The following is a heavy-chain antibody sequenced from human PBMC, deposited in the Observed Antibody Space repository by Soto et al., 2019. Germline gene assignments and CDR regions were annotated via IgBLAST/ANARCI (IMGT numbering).Heavy chain of an antibody. V-gene: IGHV4-59*01. CDR3: GRDAGGRGDGAFDI. CDR1: GDSISSYY. Sequence: SETLSLTCTVSGDSISSYYWSWIRQPPGKGLEWIGYIYYSGSTNCNPSLKSRVTISVDTSKNQFSLKLTSMTAADTAVYYCGRDAGGRGDGAFDIWGQGTLVTVSS. D-gene: IGHD3-16*01. J-gene: IGHJ3*02. CDR2: IYYSGST.